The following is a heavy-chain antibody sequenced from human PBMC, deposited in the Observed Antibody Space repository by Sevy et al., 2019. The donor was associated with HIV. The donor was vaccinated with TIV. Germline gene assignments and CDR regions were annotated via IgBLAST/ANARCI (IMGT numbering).Heavy chain of an antibody. V-gene: IGHV1-18*01. D-gene: IGHD3-9*01. CDR1: HYTFTRYG. CDR3: ARQNYDILTGHMNPYYFDY. CDR2: ISAYNGNK. Sequence: ASVKVSCKASHYTFTRYGISWVRQAPGQGLEWMGWISAYNGNKKYAQKLQGRVTMTTDTSTSTAYMELRSLRSDDTAVYYCARQNYDILTGHMNPYYFDYWGQGTLVTVSS. J-gene: IGHJ4*02.